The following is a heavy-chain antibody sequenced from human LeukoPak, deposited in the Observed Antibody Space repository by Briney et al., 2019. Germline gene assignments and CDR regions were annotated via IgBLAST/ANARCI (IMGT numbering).Heavy chain of an antibody. Sequence: SQTLSLTCALSGDSVSSDSVAWHWIRQSPSRGLEWLGRTYYRSKLYYNYAVPVKSRITINPDTSKNQFSLQLNSVTPDDTAVYYCARDRAHSGYDINHNAYCGQGCPLTVSS. CDR1: GDSVSSDSVA. CDR3: ARDRAHSGYDINHNAY. V-gene: IGHV6-1*01. D-gene: IGHD5-12*01. J-gene: IGHJ6*01. CDR2: TYYRSKLYY.